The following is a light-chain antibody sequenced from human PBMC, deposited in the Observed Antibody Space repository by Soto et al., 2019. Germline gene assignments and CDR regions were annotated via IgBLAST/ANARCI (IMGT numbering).Light chain of an antibody. Sequence: SALTQPRSGSGAPGQSVTISCAGTSSDVGGYDCVSWYQQHPGKAPKLMIYDVNRRPSGVPDRFSGSKSGNTASLTISGLQAEDDADYYCCFYAGSYTFYVFASGTKVTVL. J-gene: IGLJ1*01. V-gene: IGLV2-11*01. CDR1: SSDVGGYDC. CDR3: CFYAGSYTFYV. CDR2: DVN.